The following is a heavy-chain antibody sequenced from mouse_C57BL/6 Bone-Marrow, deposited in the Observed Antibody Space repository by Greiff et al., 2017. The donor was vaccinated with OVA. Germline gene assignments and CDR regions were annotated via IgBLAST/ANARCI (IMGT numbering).Heavy chain of an antibody. CDR1: GYAFSSSW. CDR2: IYPGDGDT. CDR3: ATNYGSSYVFDY. D-gene: IGHD1-1*01. J-gene: IGHJ2*01. V-gene: IGHV1-82*01. Sequence: QVQLQQSGPELVKPGASVKISCKASGYAFSSSWMNWVKQRPGKGLEWIGRIYPGDGDTNYNGKFKGKATLTADTSSSTAYMQLSSLTSEDSAVYFCATNYGSSYVFDYWGQGTTLTVSS.